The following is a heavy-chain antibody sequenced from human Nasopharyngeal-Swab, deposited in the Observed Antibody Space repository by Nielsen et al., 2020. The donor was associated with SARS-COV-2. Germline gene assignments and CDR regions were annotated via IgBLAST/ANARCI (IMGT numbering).Heavy chain of an antibody. Sequence: ASVKVSCKASGYTLTGYYMHWVRQAPGQGLEWMGWINPHSRGTKYAQKFQGRVTMTSDTSINTAYMELRRLRSDDTAVYYCARSLSPDYFDSWGQGTLVTVSS. D-gene: IGHD5/OR15-5a*01. CDR2: INPHSRGT. CDR1: GYTLTGYY. J-gene: IGHJ4*02. V-gene: IGHV1-2*02. CDR3: ARSLSPDYFDS.